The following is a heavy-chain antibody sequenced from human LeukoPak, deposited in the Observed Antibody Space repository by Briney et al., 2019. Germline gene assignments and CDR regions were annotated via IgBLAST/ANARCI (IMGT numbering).Heavy chain of an antibody. V-gene: IGHV4-34*01. CDR2: INHSGST. Sequence: SETLSLTCAVYGGSFSGHYWTWIRQPPGKGLEWIGEINHSGSTTYNPSLNNRATISIDTSKNQFSLKLRSVTAADTAVYYCARPRYVSGSLDSWGQGTLVTVSS. CDR3: ARPRYVSGSLDS. CDR1: GGSFSGHY. J-gene: IGHJ4*02. D-gene: IGHD3-10*01.